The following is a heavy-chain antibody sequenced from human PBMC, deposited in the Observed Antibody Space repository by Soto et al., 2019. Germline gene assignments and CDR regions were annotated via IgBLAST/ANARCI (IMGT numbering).Heavy chain of an antibody. CDR1: GVSVRNGEYY. CDR2: IHYTGST. J-gene: IGHJ4*02. V-gene: IGHV4-30-4*08. D-gene: IGHD2-15*01. Sequence: SETLSLTCNVSGVSVRNGEYYWAVIRQSPEKGLECIGDIHYTGSTHYNPSLQSRVNVSIDMSENQFSLRLTSVTAAETAVYFCARVRRVVLHYSFDYWGQGALDTVTS. CDR3: ARVRRVVLHYSFDY.